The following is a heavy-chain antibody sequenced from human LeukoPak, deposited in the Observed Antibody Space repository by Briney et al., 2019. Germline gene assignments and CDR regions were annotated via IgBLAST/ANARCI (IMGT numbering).Heavy chain of an antibody. CDR3: ARGGDYDSSGGIDY. CDR2: INHSGST. D-gene: IGHD3-22*01. Sequence: SETLSLTCAVYGGSFSGYYWSWIRQPPGKGLEWIGEINHSGSTNYNPSLKSRVTISVDTSKNQFSLKLSSVTAADTAVYYCARGGDYDSSGGIDYWGQGTLVTVSS. V-gene: IGHV4-34*01. CDR1: GGSFSGYY. J-gene: IGHJ4*02.